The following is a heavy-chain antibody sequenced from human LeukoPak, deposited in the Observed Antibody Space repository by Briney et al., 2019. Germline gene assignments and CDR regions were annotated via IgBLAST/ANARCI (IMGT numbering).Heavy chain of an antibody. J-gene: IGHJ4*02. D-gene: IGHD4-17*01. CDR1: GYSISSGYY. CDR3: ARGYGP. Sequence: SETLSLTCTVSGYSISSGYYWGWIRQPPGKGLEWIGSIYHSGSTYYNPSLKSRVTMSVDTSKNQFSLKLSSVTAADTAVYYCARGYGPWGQGTLVTVSS. V-gene: IGHV4-38-2*02. CDR2: IYHSGST.